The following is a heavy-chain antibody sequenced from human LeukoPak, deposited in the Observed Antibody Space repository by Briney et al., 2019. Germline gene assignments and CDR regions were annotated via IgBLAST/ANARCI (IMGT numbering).Heavy chain of an antibody. V-gene: IGHV3-21*01. Sequence: GGCLRLSCAASGFTFSSYTMHWVRQAPGKGLEWVSCISTSSSYIYYADSVKGRFTISRDNAKNSLYLQMNSLRAEDTAVYYCARGGSTTTMTTDFDYWGQGTLVTVSS. CDR3: ARGGSTTTMTTDFDY. CDR1: GFTFSSYT. CDR2: ISTSSSYI. D-gene: IGHD4-17*01. J-gene: IGHJ4*02.